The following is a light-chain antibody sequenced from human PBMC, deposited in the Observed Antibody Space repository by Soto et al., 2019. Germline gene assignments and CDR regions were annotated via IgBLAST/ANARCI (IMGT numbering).Light chain of an antibody. CDR3: QKSYTTPWT. Sequence: DIQMTQSPSTLSASVGDTVTVTCRSRQSVSGWLAWYQQKPGKAPKLLIYATSSLQSGVPARFSGSGYGTDFTLAITSLQPEDFATYYCQKSYTTPWTFGQGTKVDIK. CDR1: QSVSGW. V-gene: IGKV1-39*01. CDR2: ATS. J-gene: IGKJ1*01.